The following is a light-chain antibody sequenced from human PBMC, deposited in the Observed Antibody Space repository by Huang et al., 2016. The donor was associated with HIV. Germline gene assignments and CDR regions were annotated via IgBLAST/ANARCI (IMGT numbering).Light chain of an antibody. Sequence: DVVVTQSPLFLPVTLGQSASMSCRSTQGRVHVDESTYLSWFQQRPGQPPRPLIQKVSRRATGVPDRFRGSGAGTFFTLEISRVEAEDVGLYYCLQATHWPPTFGQGTRLEI. J-gene: IGKJ1*01. CDR1: QGRVHVDESTY. CDR2: KVS. CDR3: LQATHWPPT. V-gene: IGKV2-30*02.